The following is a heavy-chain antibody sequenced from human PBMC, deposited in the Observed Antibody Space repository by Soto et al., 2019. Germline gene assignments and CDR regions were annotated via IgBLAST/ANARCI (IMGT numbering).Heavy chain of an antibody. CDR3: ARKTNWYFDL. CDR2: IYYSGST. Sequence: QVQLQESGPGLVKPSQTLSLTCTVSGGSISSGDYYWSWIRQPPGKGLEWIGYIYYSGSTYYNPSLKCRIIITVNTSKNQFSLKLISVTAADTAVYYCARKTNWYFDLWGRGTLVTVSS. J-gene: IGHJ2*01. CDR1: GGSISSGDYY. V-gene: IGHV4-30-4*01. D-gene: IGHD4-17*01.